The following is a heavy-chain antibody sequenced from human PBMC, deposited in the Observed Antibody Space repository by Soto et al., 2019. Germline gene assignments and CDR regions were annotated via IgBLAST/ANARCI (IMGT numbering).Heavy chain of an antibody. Sequence: ASVKVSCKASGGTFSSYAISWVRQAPGQGLEWMGGIIPIFGTANYAQKFQGRVTITADESTSTAYMELSSLRSEDTAVYYCARARIEPTQYCSGGSCYSHTFDYWGQGTLVTVSS. D-gene: IGHD2-15*01. CDR2: IIPIFGTA. CDR3: ARARIEPTQYCSGGSCYSHTFDY. V-gene: IGHV1-69*13. CDR1: GGTFSSYA. J-gene: IGHJ4*02.